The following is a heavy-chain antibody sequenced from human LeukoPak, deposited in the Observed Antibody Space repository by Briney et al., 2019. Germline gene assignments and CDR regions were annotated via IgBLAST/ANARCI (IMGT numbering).Heavy chain of an antibody. CDR1: GYTFTSHG. CDR3: ARGDCSSTSCYTIFNWFDP. CDR2: ISAYNGNT. J-gene: IGHJ5*02. D-gene: IGHD2-2*02. V-gene: IGHV1-18*01. Sequence: GASVKVSCKASGYTFTSHGISWVRQAPGQGLEWMGWISAYNGNTNYAQKLQGRVTMTTDTSTSTAYMELRSLRSDDTAVYYCARGDCSSTSCYTIFNWFDPWGQGTLVTVSS.